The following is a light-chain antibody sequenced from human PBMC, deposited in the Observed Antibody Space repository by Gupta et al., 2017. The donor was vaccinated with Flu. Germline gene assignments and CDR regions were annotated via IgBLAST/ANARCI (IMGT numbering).Light chain of an antibody. J-gene: IGKJ1*01. V-gene: IGKV3-20*01. CDR1: QSVPSNY. Sequence: IVLTQSPGTLSLSEGERATLSCRASQSVPSNYLAWYQQKPGQAPRLLIYNVSSRATGVPDRFIGSGSGTDFSLTISRPEPEDFAVYYCHQYGTTPGAFGQGTKVQIK. CDR2: NVS. CDR3: HQYGTTPGA.